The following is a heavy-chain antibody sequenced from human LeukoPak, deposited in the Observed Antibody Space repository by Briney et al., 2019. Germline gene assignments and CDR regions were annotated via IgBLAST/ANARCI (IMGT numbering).Heavy chain of an antibody. Sequence: SETLSLTCTVSGGSISSGGYYWSWIRQHPGKGLEWIGYIYYSGSTYYNPSLKSRVTISVDTSKNQFSLKLSSVTAADTAVYYCATKSSGWRPWGAFDIWGQGTMVTVSS. CDR2: IYYSGST. J-gene: IGHJ3*02. D-gene: IGHD6-19*01. CDR3: ATKSSGWRPWGAFDI. CDR1: GGSISSGGYY. V-gene: IGHV4-31*03.